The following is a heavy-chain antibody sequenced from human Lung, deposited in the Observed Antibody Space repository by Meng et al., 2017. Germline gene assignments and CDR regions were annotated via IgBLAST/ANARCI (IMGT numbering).Heavy chain of an antibody. D-gene: IGHD3-10*01. CDR1: VDSISSGGYY. J-gene: IGHJ5*02. CDR2: IHDSGST. Sequence: QVQLQESGPGLVKPSQTLSSTCTSPVDSISSGGYYWSWIRQHPGKGLEWIGYIHDSGSTYYNPSLKSRVTISADTSKNQFSLKLSSVTAADTAVYYCARASYGSGSPLGESWFDPWGQGTLVTVSS. V-gene: IGHV4-31*03. CDR3: ARASYGSGSPLGESWFDP.